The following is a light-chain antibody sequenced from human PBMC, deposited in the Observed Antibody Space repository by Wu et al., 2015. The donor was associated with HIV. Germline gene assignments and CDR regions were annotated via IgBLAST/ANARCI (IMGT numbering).Light chain of an antibody. J-gene: IGKJ4*01. CDR2: GAS. Sequence: EIVMTQSPDTLSVSPGERATLSCRASQSVGGNVAWYQQKPGQAPRLLIYGASTRATGISARFSGSGSGTEFTLTISSMQSEDFAVYYCQQYTTWPPLTFGGGPTWTS. V-gene: IGKV3-15*01. CDR3: QQYTTWPPLT. CDR1: QSVGGN.